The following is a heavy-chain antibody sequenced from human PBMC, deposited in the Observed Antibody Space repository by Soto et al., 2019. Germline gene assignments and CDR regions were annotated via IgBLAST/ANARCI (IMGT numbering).Heavy chain of an antibody. CDR1: GASISGSY. V-gene: IGHV4-4*07. CDR2: IYATGTT. J-gene: IGHJ5*02. CDR3: VRDGTKTLRDWFDP. D-gene: IGHD1-1*01. Sequence: QVQLQESGPGLVKPSETLSLTCTASGASISGSYWSWIRKSDGKGLEWIGRIYATGTTDYNPSLKRRVMMSVDTSTKHFSLTLRSVPAADTAVYHCVRDGTKTLRDWFDPWGQGISVTVSS.